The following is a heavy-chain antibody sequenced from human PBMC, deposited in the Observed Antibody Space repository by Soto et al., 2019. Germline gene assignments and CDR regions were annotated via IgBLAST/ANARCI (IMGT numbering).Heavy chain of an antibody. Sequence: QVQLQESGPGLVKPSDTLSLTCAVSGYSISSSNWWGWIRQPPGKGLEWIGYIYYSGTTYYNPSRKSRATMSVDTSKNQFSLKLTSVTAVDTAVYYCARREIQGPIDYWGQGTLVTVSS. CDR2: IYYSGTT. CDR1: GYSISSSNW. CDR3: ARREIQGPIDY. D-gene: IGHD1-26*01. V-gene: IGHV4-28*01. J-gene: IGHJ4*02.